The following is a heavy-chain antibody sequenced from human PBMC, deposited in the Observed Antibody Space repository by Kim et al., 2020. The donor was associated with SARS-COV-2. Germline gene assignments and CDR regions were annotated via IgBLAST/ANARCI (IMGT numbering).Heavy chain of an antibody. D-gene: IGHD4-17*01. Sequence: GGSLRLSCAASGFTFSSYDMNWVRQAPGKGLEWVSSISSSSRYIYYADSMKGRFTISRDNAKNSLYLQMNSLRAEDTAVYYCARARTVAESDYWGQGTLVTVSS. V-gene: IGHV3-21*01. CDR3: ARARTVAESDY. CDR2: ISSSSRYI. CDR1: GFTFSSYD. J-gene: IGHJ4*02.